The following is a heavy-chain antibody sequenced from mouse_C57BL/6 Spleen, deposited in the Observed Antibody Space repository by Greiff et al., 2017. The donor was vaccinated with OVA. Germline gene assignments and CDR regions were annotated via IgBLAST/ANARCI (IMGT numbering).Heavy chain of an antibody. D-gene: IGHD2-4*01. CDR2: IYPGSGNT. CDR1: GYSFTSYY. J-gene: IGHJ2*01. CDR3: ARGYYDYDPFDY. V-gene: IGHV1-66*01. Sequence: VQLQQSGPELVKPGASVKISCKASGYSFTSYYIHWVKQRPGQGLEWIGWIYPGSGNTKYNEKFKGKATLTADTSSSTAYMQLSSLTSEDSAVYYCARGYYDYDPFDYWGQGTTLTVSS.